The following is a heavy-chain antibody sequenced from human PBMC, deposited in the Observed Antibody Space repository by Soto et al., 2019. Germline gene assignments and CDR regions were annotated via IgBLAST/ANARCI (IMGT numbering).Heavy chain of an antibody. CDR2: VTYDGTTK. CDR3: AKYLSGSWSLDD. Sequence: PGGSLRLSCAASGFIFSNHAMHWARQAPGKGLEWVAAVTYDGTTKYYIDSVKGRFTISKDNSKNTLDLQMNSLRAEDTAVYYWAKYLSGSWSLDDWGQGTLVTVSS. V-gene: IGHV3-30*18. D-gene: IGHD1-26*01. CDR1: GFIFSNHA. J-gene: IGHJ4*02.